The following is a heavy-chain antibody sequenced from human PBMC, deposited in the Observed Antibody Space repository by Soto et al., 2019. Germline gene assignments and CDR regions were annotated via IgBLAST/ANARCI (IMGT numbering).Heavy chain of an antibody. CDR1: GFTFSSYW. V-gene: IGHV3-7*01. CDR2: IKQDGSEK. D-gene: IGHD6-6*01. J-gene: IGHJ6*02. Sequence: EVQLVESGGGLVQPGGSLRLSCAASGFTFSSYWMSWVRQAPGKGLEWVANIKQDGSEKYYVDSVKGRFPISRDNAKNSLYLQMNSLRAEDTAVYYCARASSIAARPHYYYGMDVWGQGTTVTVSS. CDR3: ARASSIAARPHYYYGMDV.